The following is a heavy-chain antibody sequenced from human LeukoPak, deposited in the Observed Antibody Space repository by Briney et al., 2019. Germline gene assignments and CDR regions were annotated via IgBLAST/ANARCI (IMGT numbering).Heavy chain of an antibody. CDR1: GFTFSSYG. J-gene: IGHJ4*02. D-gene: IGHD6-13*01. Sequence: PGGSLRLSCAASGFTFSSYGMHWVRQAPGKGLEWVAVIWYDGSNKYYADSVKGRFTTSRDNSKNTLYLQMNSLRAEDTAVYYCARDLGAAVGNPPFDYWGQGTLVTVSS. CDR2: IWYDGSNK. V-gene: IGHV3-33*01. CDR3: ARDLGAAVGNPPFDY.